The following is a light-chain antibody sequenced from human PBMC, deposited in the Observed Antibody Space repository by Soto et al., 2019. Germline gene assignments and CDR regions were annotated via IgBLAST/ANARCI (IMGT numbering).Light chain of an antibody. CDR1: QSVSSSF. J-gene: IGKJ1*01. Sequence: EIVLTQSPGTLSLSPGERATLSCRASQSVSSSFLAWYQQKAGQAPRLLIYGASSRATGIPDRFSGSGSGTDFTLTIRRLEPEDFAVYYCQQYDRSPWTFGQGTKVEIK. CDR2: GAS. CDR3: QQYDRSPWT. V-gene: IGKV3-20*01.